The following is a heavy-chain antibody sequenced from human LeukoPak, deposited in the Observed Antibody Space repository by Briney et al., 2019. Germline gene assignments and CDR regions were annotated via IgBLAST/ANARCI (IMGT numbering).Heavy chain of an antibody. CDR1: GYTFTGYY. J-gene: IGHJ6*04. Sequence: ASVKVSCKASGYTFTGYYMHWVRQAPGQGLEWMGWINPNSGGTNYAQKFQGRVTMTRDTSISTAYMELSRLRTDDTTVYYCARSRRVGTSPFYGTDVWGKGTTVTVSS. V-gene: IGHV1-2*02. CDR2: INPNSGGT. D-gene: IGHD5-12*01. CDR3: ARSRRVGTSPFYGTDV.